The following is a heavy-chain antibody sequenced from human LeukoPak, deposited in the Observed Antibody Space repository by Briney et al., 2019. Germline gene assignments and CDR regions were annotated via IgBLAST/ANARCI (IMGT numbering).Heavy chain of an antibody. CDR1: GYTLSSYA. V-gene: IGHV1-69*13. Sequence: GASVKVSCKASGYTLSSYAISWVRQAPGQGLEWMGGIIPIFGTANYAQKFQGRVTITADESTSTAYMELSSLRSEDTAVYYCAKNVLRFLEDPRNNWFDPWGQGTLVTVSS. CDR2: IIPIFGTA. D-gene: IGHD3-3*01. CDR3: AKNVLRFLEDPRNNWFDP. J-gene: IGHJ5*02.